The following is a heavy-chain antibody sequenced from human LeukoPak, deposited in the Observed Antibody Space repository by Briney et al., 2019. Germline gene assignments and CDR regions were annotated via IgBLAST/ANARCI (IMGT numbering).Heavy chain of an antibody. Sequence: ASVKVSCKVSGYTLSELSMHWVRQAPGDGLEWIGGFAPEDGETIYAQKFQGRVTMTEDTSTDTAYMELSSLRSEDTAVYYCATPRGYCRSTTCYIFDYWGHGTLATVSS. D-gene: IGHD2-2*02. CDR3: ATPRGYCRSTTCYIFDY. CDR1: GYTLSELS. J-gene: IGHJ4*01. V-gene: IGHV1-24*01. CDR2: FAPEDGET.